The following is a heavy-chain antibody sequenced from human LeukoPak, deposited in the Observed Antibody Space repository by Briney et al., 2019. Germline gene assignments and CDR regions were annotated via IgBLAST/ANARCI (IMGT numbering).Heavy chain of an antibody. CDR2: VTSDGVKT. CDR1: GFTFSNYP. J-gene: IGHJ3*01. D-gene: IGHD1-26*01. Sequence: GGSLRLSCAASGFTFSNYPMHWVRQVPGKGPEYVLAVTSDGVKTYYANSVKGRFTISRDNSKSTLSLQMGNLRAEDMAVYYCSRVGSWDAYDPWGQGTMVTVSS. CDR3: SRVGSWDAYDP. V-gene: IGHV3-64*01.